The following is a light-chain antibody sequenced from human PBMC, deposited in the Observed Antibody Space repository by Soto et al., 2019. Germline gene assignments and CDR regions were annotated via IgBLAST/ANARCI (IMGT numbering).Light chain of an antibody. CDR3: KQYGSSPMYS. Sequence: EIVLTQSPGALCFSPGEGATLSCSASQSINSNFLAWYPQKRGQVPRLLIYAASIRATGIPDRVSGSGSGTDFTLTISRLEPEDFAVYYCKQYGSSPMYSFGQGTKREIK. J-gene: IGKJ2*03. CDR2: AAS. CDR1: QSINSNF. V-gene: IGKV3-20*01.